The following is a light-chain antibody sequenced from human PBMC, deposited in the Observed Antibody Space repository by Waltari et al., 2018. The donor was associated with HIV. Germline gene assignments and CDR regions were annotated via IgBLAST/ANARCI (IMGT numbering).Light chain of an antibody. CDR3: AAWDDSLNGWV. V-gene: IGLV1-44*01. CDR1: SSNIGSNT. Sequence: QSVLTQPPSASGTPGQRVHISCSGSSSNIGSNTVNWYQQLPGTAPKLPIYSNNLRPSGVPDRFSGSKSGTSASLAISGFQSEDEADYYCAAWDDSLNGWVFGGGTKLTVL. CDR2: SNN. J-gene: IGLJ3*02.